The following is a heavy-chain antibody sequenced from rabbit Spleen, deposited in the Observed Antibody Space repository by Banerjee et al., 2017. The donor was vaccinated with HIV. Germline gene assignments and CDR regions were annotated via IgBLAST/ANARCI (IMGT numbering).Heavy chain of an antibody. CDR2: IDPVFGSA. V-gene: IGHV1S7*01. CDR1: GFDFSIYY. Sequence: QLKETGGGLVQPGGSLTLSCKASGFDFSIYYMSWVRQAPGKGLEWIGYIDPVFGSAYYASWVNGRFSISRENTQNTVSLQLNSLTAADTATYFCARGGGLWGPGTLVTVS. J-gene: IGHJ6*01. CDR3: ARGGGL.